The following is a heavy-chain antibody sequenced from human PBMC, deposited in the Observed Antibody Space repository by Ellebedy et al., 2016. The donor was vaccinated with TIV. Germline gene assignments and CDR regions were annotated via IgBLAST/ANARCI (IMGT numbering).Heavy chain of an antibody. Sequence: AASVKVSCKASGYTFTTHYMHWVRQVPGQGLEWMGIINPSGGNTTYAQKFLGRVTMTRDTSTSTVYMELSSLRSEDTAVYYCARDQRYYDRSAYTWLDPWGQGTLVTVSS. J-gene: IGHJ5*02. CDR2: INPSGGNT. V-gene: IGHV1-46*01. D-gene: IGHD3-22*01. CDR1: GYTFTTHY. CDR3: ARDQRYYDRSAYTWLDP.